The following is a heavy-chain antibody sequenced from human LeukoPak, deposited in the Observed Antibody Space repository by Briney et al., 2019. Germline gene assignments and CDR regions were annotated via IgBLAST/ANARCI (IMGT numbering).Heavy chain of an antibody. D-gene: IGHD1-26*01. V-gene: IGHV3-15*01. CDR2: IKSETDGGAT. CDR1: GFTFNNAW. J-gene: IGHJ4*02. CDR3: TTGGRNGAFQFDS. Sequence: GGSLRLSCAASGFTFNNAWMSWVRQAPGKGLEWVARIKSETDGGATHYAAPVQGRFTISRDDSEKTLFLQMDSLKTEDTAVYYCTTGGRNGAFQFDSWGQGTLVTVSS.